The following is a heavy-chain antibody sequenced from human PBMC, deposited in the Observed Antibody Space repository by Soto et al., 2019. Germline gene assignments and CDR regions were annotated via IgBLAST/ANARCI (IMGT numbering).Heavy chain of an antibody. CDR2: IYYSGST. Sequence: SETLSLTCTVSGGSISSGGYYWSWIRQHPGKGLEWIGYIYYSGSTYYNPSLKSRVTISVDTPKNQFSLKLSSVTAADTAVYYCARSTAMVIETTFDYWGQGTLVTVSS. J-gene: IGHJ4*02. CDR3: ARSTAMVIETTFDY. V-gene: IGHV4-31*03. CDR1: GGSISSGGYY. D-gene: IGHD5-18*01.